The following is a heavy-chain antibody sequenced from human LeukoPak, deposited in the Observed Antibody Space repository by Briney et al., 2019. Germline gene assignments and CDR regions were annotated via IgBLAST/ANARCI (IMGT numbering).Heavy chain of an antibody. D-gene: IGHD4-17*01. V-gene: IGHV3-21*04. CDR1: GSTFSSYS. J-gene: IGHJ5*02. Sequence: GGSLRLSCAAYGSTFSSYSMNWVRQAPGKGLEWVSFISTSSSYIYYADSVKGRFTVSRDNYKNTLYLQMKSLRAEDTAVYYCAKESTVTPGNVNWFDPWGQGTLVTVSS. CDR2: ISTSSSYI. CDR3: AKESTVTPGNVNWFDP.